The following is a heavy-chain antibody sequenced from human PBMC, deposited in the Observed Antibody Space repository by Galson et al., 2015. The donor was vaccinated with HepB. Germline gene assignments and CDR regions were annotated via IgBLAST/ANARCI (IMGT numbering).Heavy chain of an antibody. CDR2: MSYSTSYT. CDR3: ARVRGGGNYYFDY. Sequence: SLRLSCAASGFTFSDYYMSWLRQAPGKGLEWVSYMSYSTSYTNYADSVKGRFTISRDNAKNSLYLQVNSLRAEDTAVYYCARVRGGGNYYFDYWGQGTLVTVSS. V-gene: IGHV3-11*06. J-gene: IGHJ4*02. D-gene: IGHD4-23*01. CDR1: GFTFSDYY.